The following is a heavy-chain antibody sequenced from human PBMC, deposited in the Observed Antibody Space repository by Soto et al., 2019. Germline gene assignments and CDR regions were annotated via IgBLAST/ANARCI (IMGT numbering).Heavy chain of an antibody. V-gene: IGHV4-30-4*01. D-gene: IGHD2-15*01. J-gene: IGHJ3*02. CDR3: ARENIVVVVAATTDAFDI. CDR2: IYYSGST. Sequence: SETLSLTCAVSGGSISSGGYYWSWIRQPPGKGLEWIGYIYYSGSTYYNPSLKSRVTISVDTSKNQFSLKLSSVTAADTAVYYCARENIVVVVAATTDAFDIWGQGTMVTVSS. CDR1: GGSISSGGYY.